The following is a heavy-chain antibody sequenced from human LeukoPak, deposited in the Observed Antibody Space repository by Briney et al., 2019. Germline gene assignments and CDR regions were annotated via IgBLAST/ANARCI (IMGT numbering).Heavy chain of an antibody. Sequence: GGSLRLSCAASGFTFSSYGMHWVRQAPGKGLEWVAVIWYGGSNKYYADSVKGRFTISRDNSKNTLYLQMNSLRAEDTAVYYCAKGPSSGSGYFDYWGQGTLVTVSS. D-gene: IGHD3-10*01. J-gene: IGHJ4*02. V-gene: IGHV3-30*02. CDR3: AKGPSSGSGYFDY. CDR2: IWYGGSNK. CDR1: GFTFSSYG.